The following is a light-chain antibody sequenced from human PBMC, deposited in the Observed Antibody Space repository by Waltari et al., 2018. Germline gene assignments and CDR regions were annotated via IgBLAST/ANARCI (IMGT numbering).Light chain of an antibody. CDR3: QQYSSEST. CDR2: KAA. J-gene: IGKJ1*01. CDR1: QSIRSW. Sequence: DIQMTQSPSTLSASVGDRVTITCRASQSIRSWLAWYQQKPGKAPKLLIYKAATLESGGPSRVSGSGSGTEFTLTISSLQPDDFATYYCQQYSSESTFGQGTKVEIK. V-gene: IGKV1-5*03.